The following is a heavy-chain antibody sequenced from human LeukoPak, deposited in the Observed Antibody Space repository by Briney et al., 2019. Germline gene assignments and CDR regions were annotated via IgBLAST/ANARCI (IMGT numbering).Heavy chain of an antibody. CDR3: AATPAYCSSTSCYVYFDY. D-gene: IGHD2-2*01. CDR1: GFTFTSSA. J-gene: IGHJ4*02. Sequence: GASVKVSCKASGFTFTSSAMQWVRQARGQRLEWIGWIVVGSGNTNYAQKFQEGVTITRDMSTSTAYMELSSLRSEDTAVYYCAATPAYCSSTSCYVYFDYWGQGTLVTVSS. V-gene: IGHV1-58*02. CDR2: IVVGSGNT.